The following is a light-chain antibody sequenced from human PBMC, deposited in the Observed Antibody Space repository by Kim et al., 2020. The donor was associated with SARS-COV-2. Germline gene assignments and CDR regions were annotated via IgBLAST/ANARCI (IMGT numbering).Light chain of an antibody. Sequence: GQSITISCTGTSSDVGGYNYVSCYQQHPGKAPKVMIYDVSKRPSGVSNRFSGSKSGNTASLTISGLQAEDEADYYCSSYTSSSTYVFGTGTKVTVL. CDR1: SSDVGGYNY. CDR2: DVS. V-gene: IGLV2-14*01. CDR3: SSYTSSSTYV. J-gene: IGLJ1*01.